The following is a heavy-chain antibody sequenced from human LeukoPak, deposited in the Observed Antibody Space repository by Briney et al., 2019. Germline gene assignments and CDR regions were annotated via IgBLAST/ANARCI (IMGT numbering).Heavy chain of an antibody. J-gene: IGHJ4*02. CDR1: GGSISSYY. Sequence: SETLSLTCTVSGGSISSYYWSWIRQPPGKGLEWIGYIYYSGSTNYNPSLKSRVTISVDTFKNQFSLKLSSVTAADTAVYYCARQWEAASDYWGQGTLVTVSS. V-gene: IGHV4-59*08. CDR3: ARQWEAASDY. CDR2: IYYSGST. D-gene: IGHD1-26*01.